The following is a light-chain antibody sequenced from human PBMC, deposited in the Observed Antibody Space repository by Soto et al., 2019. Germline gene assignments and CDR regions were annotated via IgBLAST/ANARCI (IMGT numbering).Light chain of an antibody. CDR2: TAS. CDR3: QQSYSTAT. J-gene: IGKJ4*01. CDR1: QHISTY. V-gene: IGKV1-39*01. Sequence: DIQMTQSPSSLSASVGDRVTITCRASQHISTYLNWYQQKPGKAPKLLIYTASSLQSGVPSRFSGSGSGTDFTLTISSLQPEDFATYYCQQSYSTATFGGGTKVDIK.